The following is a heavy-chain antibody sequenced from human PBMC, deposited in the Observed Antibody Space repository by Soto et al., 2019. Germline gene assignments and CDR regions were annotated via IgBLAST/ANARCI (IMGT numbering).Heavy chain of an antibody. J-gene: IGHJ5*02. V-gene: IGHV3-23*01. Sequence: EVQLLESGGGLAQPGGSLRLSCAASGFTFSSYAMSWVRQAPGRGLQCVSTITASGGATYYADSVQGRFTISRDNSKNTLYLQMDGRTADDTAMYYCVKDGLGGTTTFNWFDPWGQGTLVTVSS. CDR1: GFTFSSYA. D-gene: IGHD3-3*01. CDR2: ITASGGAT. CDR3: VKDGLGGTTTFNWFDP.